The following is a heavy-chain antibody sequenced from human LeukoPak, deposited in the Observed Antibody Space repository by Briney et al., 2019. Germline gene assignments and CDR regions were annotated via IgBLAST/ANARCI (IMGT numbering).Heavy chain of an antibody. J-gene: IGHJ5*02. CDR3: AKEGVMITFGGVLWFDP. CDR2: ISGSGGST. Sequence: PGGSLRLSCAASGFTFSSYAMSWVRQAPGKGLEWVSAISGSGGSTYYADSVKGRFTISRDNSKNTLYLQMNSLRAEDTAVYYCAKEGVMITFGGVLWFDPWGQGTLVTVSS. CDR1: GFTFSSYA. D-gene: IGHD3-16*01. V-gene: IGHV3-23*01.